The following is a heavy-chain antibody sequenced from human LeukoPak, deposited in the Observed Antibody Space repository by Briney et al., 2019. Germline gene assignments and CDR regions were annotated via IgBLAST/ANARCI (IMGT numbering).Heavy chain of an antibody. J-gene: IGHJ6*03. Sequence: GGSLRLSCAASGFTFSNYGMNWVRQAPGKGLEWVSGITGSADITYYADSVKGRFTISRDNAKNSLYLQMNSLRAEDTAVYYCARDGLYSWYNWSDYYYMDVWGKGTTVTVSS. CDR1: GFTFSNYG. CDR3: ARDGLYSWYNWSDYYYMDV. D-gene: IGHD1-1*01. CDR2: ITGSADIT. V-gene: IGHV3-21*01.